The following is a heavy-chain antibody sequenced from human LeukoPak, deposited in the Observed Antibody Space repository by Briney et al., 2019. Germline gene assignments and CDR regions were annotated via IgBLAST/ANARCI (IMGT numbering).Heavy chain of an antibody. CDR2: ISYDGSNK. D-gene: IGHD3-22*01. CDR1: GFTFSSYG. J-gene: IGHJ4*02. V-gene: IGHV3-30*18. Sequence: SGGSLRLSCAPSGFTFSSYGMHWVRQAPGQGLEWVAVISYDGSNKNYADSVKGRFTISRDNSKNTVYLQKNSLRAEDTAVYYCAKDTYYHDSTGFYVFDHWGQGTLVTVSS. CDR3: AKDTYYHDSTGFYVFDH.